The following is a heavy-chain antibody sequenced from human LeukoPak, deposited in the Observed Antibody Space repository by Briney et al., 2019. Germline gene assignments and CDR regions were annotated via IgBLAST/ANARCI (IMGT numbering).Heavy chain of an antibody. CDR2: ISGSGDT. D-gene: IGHD5-18*01. CDR1: GFTYSSYA. CDR3: AKEGGYNYGYLDY. Sequence: GGSLRLSCAVSGFTYSSYAMSWFRQAPGKGLEGVSTISGSGDTYYVDSVKGRFTISRDNSKNTLYLQMNSLRAEDTAVYYCAKEGGYNYGYLDYWGQGSLVTVSS. V-gene: IGHV3-23*01. J-gene: IGHJ4*02.